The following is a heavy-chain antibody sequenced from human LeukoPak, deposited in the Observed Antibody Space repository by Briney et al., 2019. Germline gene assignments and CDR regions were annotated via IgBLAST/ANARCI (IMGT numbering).Heavy chain of an antibody. CDR2: MNPNSGNT. V-gene: IGHV1-8*01. CDR1: GYTFTSYD. CDR3: AKDLHQQLVQGFDY. J-gene: IGHJ4*02. D-gene: IGHD6-13*01. Sequence: ASVKVSCKASGYTFTSYDINWVRQATGQGLEWMGWMNPNSGNTGYAQKFQGRVTMTRNTSISTAYMELSSLRAEDTAVYYCAKDLHQQLVQGFDYWGQGTLVTVSS.